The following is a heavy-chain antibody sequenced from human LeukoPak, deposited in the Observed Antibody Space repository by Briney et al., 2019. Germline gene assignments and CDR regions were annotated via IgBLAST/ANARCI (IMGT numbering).Heavy chain of an antibody. CDR2: ISYDGSNK. D-gene: IGHD2-15*01. Sequence: GRSLRLSCAASGFTFSSYAMHWGRQAPGEGLEWVAVISYDGSNKYYADSVKGRFTISRDNSKNTLYLQMNSLRAEDTAVYYCARARRFTPSYCSGGSCYSPLGYWGQGTLVTVSS. V-gene: IGHV3-30*04. CDR3: ARARRFTPSYCSGGSCYSPLGY. CDR1: GFTFSSYA. J-gene: IGHJ4*02.